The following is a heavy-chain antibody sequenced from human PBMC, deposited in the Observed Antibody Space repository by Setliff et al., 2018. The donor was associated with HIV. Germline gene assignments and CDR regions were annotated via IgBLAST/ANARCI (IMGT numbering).Heavy chain of an antibody. Sequence: PGGSLRLSCAASGFTFSDYYMSRIRQAPGKGLEWVSDINGYGKIIYYSDFVKGRFTISRDNAKNSLYLQMNSLRAEDTAVYYCARVGNYRGYGMDVWGQGTTVTVSS. D-gene: IGHD3-16*02. CDR3: ARVGNYRGYGMDV. J-gene: IGHJ6*02. CDR1: GFTFSDYY. CDR2: INGYGKII. V-gene: IGHV3-11*04.